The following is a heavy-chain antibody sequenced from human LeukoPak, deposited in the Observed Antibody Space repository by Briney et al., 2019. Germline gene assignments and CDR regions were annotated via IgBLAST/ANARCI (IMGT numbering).Heavy chain of an antibody. V-gene: IGHV3-7*01. J-gene: IGHJ4*02. CDR2: LKEDGNEK. CDR1: GFTFSSYW. CDR3: ARDRYFDY. Sequence: PGGSLRLSCAASGFTFSSYWMSWVRQAPGKGLEWVANLKEDGNEKYYVDSVKGRFTISRDNAKNSLYLQMNSLREEDTAVYYCARDRYFDYWGQGTLVTVSS.